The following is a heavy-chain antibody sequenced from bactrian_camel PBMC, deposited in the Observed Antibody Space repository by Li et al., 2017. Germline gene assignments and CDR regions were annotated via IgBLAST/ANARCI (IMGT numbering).Heavy chain of an antibody. CDR1: AYTPANVR. J-gene: IGHJ4*01. CDR2: VDSLGRT. CDR3: AARAGWFLTLSPEAFTD. V-gene: IGHV3S55*01. Sequence: HVQLVESGGGSVQAGGSLRLSCAFDAYTPANVRMAWFRQAPGKEREEVATVDSLGRTRYAESVKGRFTIPKDNAKKTLYLEMNSLKPEDTGMYLCAARAGWFLTLSPEAFTDWGQG. D-gene: IGHD6*01.